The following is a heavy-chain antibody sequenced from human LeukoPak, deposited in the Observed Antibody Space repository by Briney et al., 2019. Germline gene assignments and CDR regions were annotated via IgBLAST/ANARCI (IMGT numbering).Heavy chain of an antibody. J-gene: IGHJ5*02. CDR3: ARSIVATTFPWFDP. V-gene: IGHV3-21*01. CDR2: ISSSSNYI. Sequence: GGSLRLSCAASGFTFSSYSMNWVRQAPGKGLEWVSSISSSSNYIYYADSVKGRFTISRDNAKNSLYLQMNSLRAEDTAVYCCARSIVATTFPWFDPWGQGTLVTVSS. D-gene: IGHD1-26*01. CDR1: GFTFSSYS.